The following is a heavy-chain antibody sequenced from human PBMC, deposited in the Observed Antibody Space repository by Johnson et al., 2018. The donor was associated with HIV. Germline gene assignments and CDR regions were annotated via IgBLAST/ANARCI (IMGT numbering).Heavy chain of an antibody. CDR2: ISYDGSNK. CDR3: ARGIAVSNWVDI. V-gene: IGHV3-30-3*01. CDR1: GFTFSSYA. Sequence: QVQLVESGGGVVQPGRSPRLSCAASGFTFSSYAMHWVRQAPCKGLEWVAVISYDGSNKYYADSVKGRFTISRDNSKNTLYLQMNSLRAEDTAVYYCARGIAVSNWVDIWGQGTMVTVSS. J-gene: IGHJ3*02. D-gene: IGHD6-19*01.